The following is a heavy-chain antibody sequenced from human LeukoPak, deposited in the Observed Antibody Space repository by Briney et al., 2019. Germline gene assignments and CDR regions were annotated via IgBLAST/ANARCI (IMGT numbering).Heavy chain of an antibody. D-gene: IGHD3-10*01. V-gene: IGHV3-11*05. CDR1: GFTFSDYY. CDR2: KSSSSSYP. CDR3: ARDNYGSGSPDY. Sequence: GGSLRLSCAASGFTFSDYYMSWIRQAPGKGLEGVSYKSSSSSYPNYADSVKGQFTTSRDNAKNSLYLQMNSLRAEDTAVYYCARDNYGSGSPDYWGQGTLVAVSS. J-gene: IGHJ4*02.